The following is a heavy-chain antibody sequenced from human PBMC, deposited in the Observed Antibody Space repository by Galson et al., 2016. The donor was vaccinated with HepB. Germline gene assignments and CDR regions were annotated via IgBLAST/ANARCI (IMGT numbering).Heavy chain of an antibody. CDR3: ARDYWDYRDSSGSQFDY. CDR2: ISYDGSNK. CDR1: GFPFRSYA. J-gene: IGHJ4*02. V-gene: IGHV3-30-3*01. Sequence: LRLSCAASGFPFRSYAMHWVRQAPGQGLEWVAVISYDGSNKYYADSVKGRLTISRDNSKNTLYLQMNSLRAEDTAVYYCARDYWDYRDSSGSQFDYWGQGILVTVSS. D-gene: IGHD3-22*01.